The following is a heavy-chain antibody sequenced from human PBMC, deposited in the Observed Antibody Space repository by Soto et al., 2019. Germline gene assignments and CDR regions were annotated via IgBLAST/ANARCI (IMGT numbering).Heavy chain of an antibody. D-gene: IGHD5-12*01. CDR2: ISAYNGNT. J-gene: IGHJ4*02. CDR3: ARDFVDIVATILDYFDY. Sequence: ASVKVSCKASGYTFTSYGISWVRQAPGQGLEWMGWISAYNGNTNYAQKLQGRVTMTTDTSTSTDYMELRSLRSDDTAVYYCARDFVDIVATILDYFDYWGQGTLVTVSS. V-gene: IGHV1-18*04. CDR1: GYTFTSYG.